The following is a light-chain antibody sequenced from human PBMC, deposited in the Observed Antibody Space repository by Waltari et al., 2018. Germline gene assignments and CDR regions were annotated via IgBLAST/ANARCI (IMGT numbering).Light chain of an antibody. J-gene: IGLJ2*01. CDR3: CSHAGSSTVV. V-gene: IGLV2-23*02. Sequence: QSALTQPASVSGSPGQSITISCTGTSSDVGSHNLVSWSHQHPGKAPKLMVYEVSKRPSGVSNRFSGSKAGNTASLTISGLQAEDEADYYCCSHAGSSTVVFGGGTKLTVL. CDR2: EVS. CDR1: SSDVGSHNL.